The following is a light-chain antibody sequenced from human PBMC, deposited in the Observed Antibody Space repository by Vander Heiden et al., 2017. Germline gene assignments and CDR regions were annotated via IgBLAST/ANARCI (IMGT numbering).Light chain of an antibody. Sequence: DIQMTQSPSSLSASVGDSITITSRASHSITNYYSWYQQQPGKATKLMFYASSRLQSGVPSMIGGSSGREDFPLTISILPADVFATYCCQQSHSPPQTFGQGTKVEIK. V-gene: IGKV1-39*01. CDR3: QQSHSPPQT. CDR1: HSITNY. CDR2: ASS. J-gene: IGKJ1*01.